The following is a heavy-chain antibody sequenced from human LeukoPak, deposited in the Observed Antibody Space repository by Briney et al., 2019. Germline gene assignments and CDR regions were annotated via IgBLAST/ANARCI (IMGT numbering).Heavy chain of an antibody. J-gene: IGHJ4*02. CDR2: ISSSSSYI. V-gene: IGHV3-21*04. CDR1: GFTFSSYS. D-gene: IGHD6-19*01. CDR3: ARRAYSSGWFVDY. Sequence: PGGSLRLSCAASGFTFSSYSMTWVRQAPGKGLEWVSSISSSSSYIYYADSVKGRFTISRDNAKNSLYLQMNSLRAEDTAVYYCARRAYSSGWFVDYWGQGTLVTVSS.